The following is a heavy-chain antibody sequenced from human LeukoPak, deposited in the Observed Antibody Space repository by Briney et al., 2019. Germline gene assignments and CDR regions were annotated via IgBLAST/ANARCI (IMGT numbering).Heavy chain of an antibody. Sequence: GSSVKVSCKASGGTFSSYTISWVRQAPGQGLEWMGRIIPILGIANYAQKFQGRVTITADKSTSTAYMELSSLRSEDTAVYYCARDQASALDGVVVPAAIEGYYYYYMDVWGKGTTVTVSS. CDR3: ARDQASALDGVVVPAAIEGYYYYYMDV. V-gene: IGHV1-69*04. CDR2: IIPILGIA. CDR1: GGTFSSYT. J-gene: IGHJ6*03. D-gene: IGHD2-2*02.